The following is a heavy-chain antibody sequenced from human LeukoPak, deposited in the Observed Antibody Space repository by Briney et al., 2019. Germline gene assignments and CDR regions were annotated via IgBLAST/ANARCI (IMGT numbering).Heavy chain of an antibody. Sequence: GGSLRLCCAASGFTFSTYGMHWVRQAPVKGLEWVAVIWYDGSNKYYADSVKGRFTISRDNSKNTLYLQMNSLRAEDKAVYYCRGPIVGPSTWQFDYWGQGTLVTVSS. CDR2: IWYDGSNK. CDR3: RGPIVGPSTWQFDY. J-gene: IGHJ4*02. V-gene: IGHV3-33*08. D-gene: IGHD1-26*01. CDR1: GFTFSTYG.